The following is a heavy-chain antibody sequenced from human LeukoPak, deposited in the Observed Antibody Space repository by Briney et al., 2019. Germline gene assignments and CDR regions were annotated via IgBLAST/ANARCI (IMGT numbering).Heavy chain of an antibody. J-gene: IGHJ4*02. CDR1: GGSISSGSYY. CDR2: IYYSGST. V-gene: IGHV4-61*01. D-gene: IGHD3-22*01. CDR3: ARASKYYYDSSGYPIFDY. Sequence: SETLSLTCTVSGGSISSGSYYWSWIRQPPGKGLEWIGYIYYSGSTNYNPSLKSRVTISVDTSKNQFSLKLSSVTAADTAVYYCARASKYYYDSSGYPIFDYWGQGTLVTVSS.